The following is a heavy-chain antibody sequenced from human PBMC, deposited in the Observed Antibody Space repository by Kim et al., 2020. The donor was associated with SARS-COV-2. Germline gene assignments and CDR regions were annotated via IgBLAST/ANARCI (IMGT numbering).Heavy chain of an antibody. CDR3: VALSVASA. D-gene: IGHD5-12*01. J-gene: IGHJ4*02. CDR2: DGGST. Sequence: DGGSTSDAASVTGRFTLSRDNAKKMLYLQMNRLRAEDTAVYYCVALSVASAWGQGTLVAVSS. V-gene: IGHV3-74*03.